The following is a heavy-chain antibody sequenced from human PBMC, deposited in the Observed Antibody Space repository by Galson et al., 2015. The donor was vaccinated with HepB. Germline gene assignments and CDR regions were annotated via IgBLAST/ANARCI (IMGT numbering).Heavy chain of an antibody. CDR3: ARLDSSGYKY. J-gene: IGHJ4*01. Sequence: QSGAEVKKPGESLKISCKGSGYSFTSYWIGWVRQMPGKGLEWMGTIYPGDSDTTYSPSFRGQVTISADKSFSSAYLQWSGLKASYTAMYYCARLDSSGYKYWGRGTLITVSS. CDR1: GYSFTSYW. CDR2: IYPGDSDT. D-gene: IGHD3-22*01. V-gene: IGHV5-51*01.